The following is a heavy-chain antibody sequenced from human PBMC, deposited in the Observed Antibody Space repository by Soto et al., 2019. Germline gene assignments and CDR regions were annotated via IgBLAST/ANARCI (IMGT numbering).Heavy chain of an antibody. CDR3: ARGDATKIVVTTYYAMDV. CDR2: IIPVFGTP. D-gene: IGHD3-22*01. V-gene: IGHV1-69*12. Sequence: QVQLVQSGAEVMKTGSSVKVSCTASGGSLSNYGISWVLQAPGQGLEWMGAIIPVFGTPDYAQKFQDRVTLTADESTTTVYMEVISLTSEDPAVYYCARGDATKIVVTTYYAMDVWGQGTTVTVSS. J-gene: IGHJ6*02. CDR1: GGSLSNYG.